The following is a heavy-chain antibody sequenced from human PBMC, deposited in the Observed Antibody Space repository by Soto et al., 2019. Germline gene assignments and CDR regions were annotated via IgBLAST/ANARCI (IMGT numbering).Heavy chain of an antibody. J-gene: IGHJ6*03. CDR2: IYPGDSDT. CDR1: GYSFSGYW. V-gene: IGHV5-51*01. CDR3: ARSYGDYYYYYMDV. Sequence: HGESLKISCKGSGYSFSGYWIGWVRQMPGKGLEWMGIIYPGDSDTRYSPSFQGQVTISADKSISTAFLQWRSLKASDTAMYYCARSYGDYYYYYMDVWGKGTTVTVSS. D-gene: IGHD4-17*01.